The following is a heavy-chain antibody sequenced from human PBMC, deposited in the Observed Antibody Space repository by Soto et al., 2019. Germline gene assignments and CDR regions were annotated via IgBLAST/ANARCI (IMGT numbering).Heavy chain of an antibody. V-gene: IGHV4-34*01. CDR3: ARGLRGHYDFWSGYYTGWFDP. CDR1: GGSFSGYY. J-gene: IGHJ5*02. D-gene: IGHD3-3*01. CDR2: INHSGST. Sequence: PSETLSLTCAVYGGSFSGYYWSWIRQPPGKGLEWIGEINHSGSTNYNPSLKSRVTISVDTSKNQFSLKLSSVTAADTAVYYCARGLRGHYDFWSGYYTGWFDPWGQGTLVTVSS.